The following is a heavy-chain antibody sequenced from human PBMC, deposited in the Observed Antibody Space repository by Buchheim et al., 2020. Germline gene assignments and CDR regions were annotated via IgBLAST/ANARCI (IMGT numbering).Heavy chain of an antibody. J-gene: IGHJ5*02. CDR1: GDSISSYY. V-gene: IGHV4-59*08. Sequence: QVQLQESGPGLVKPSETLSLTCTVSGDSISSYYWSWIRQPPGKGLEWIGYFYYSGSTNYNPSLKSRVTISVDPSKNQFSLHLSSVTAADTAVYYCARAVVVTNWFDPWGQGTL. CDR2: FYYSGST. D-gene: IGHD4-23*01. CDR3: ARAVVVTNWFDP.